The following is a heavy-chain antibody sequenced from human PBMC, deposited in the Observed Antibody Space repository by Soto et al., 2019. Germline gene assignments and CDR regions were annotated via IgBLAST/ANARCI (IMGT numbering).Heavy chain of an antibody. D-gene: IGHD1-26*01. CDR1: GFTFSSYG. J-gene: IGHJ6*02. V-gene: IGHV3-33*01. CDR3: ARWGWELLWLRGMDV. CDR2: IWYDGSNK. Sequence: QVQRVESGGGVVQPGRSLRLSCAASGFTFSSYGMHWVRQAPGKGLEWVAVIWYDGSNKYYADSVKGRFTISRDNSKNTLYQQMNSLRPEDTAVYYCARWGWELLWLRGMDVWGQGTTVTVS.